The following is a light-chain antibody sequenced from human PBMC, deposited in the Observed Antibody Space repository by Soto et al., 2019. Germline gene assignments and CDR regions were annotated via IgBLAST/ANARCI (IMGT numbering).Light chain of an antibody. V-gene: IGKV1-6*01. Sequence: IQMTQSPSSLSASVGDRVTITCRASQSISSYLNWYQQKPGKAPKLLIYAASTLQSGVPSRFSGSGFGTDFTLTISSLQPDDFATYYCLQDYSYPLTFGGGTKVDIK. J-gene: IGKJ4*01. CDR3: LQDYSYPLT. CDR1: QSISSY. CDR2: AAS.